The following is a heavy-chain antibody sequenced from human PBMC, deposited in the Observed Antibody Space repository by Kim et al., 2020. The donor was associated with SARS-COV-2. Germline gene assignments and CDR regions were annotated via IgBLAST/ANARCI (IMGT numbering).Heavy chain of an antibody. CDR2: ISSSGRTI. V-gene: IGHV3-48*02. J-gene: IGHJ4*02. CDR3: ARDFYGDYDPDS. D-gene: IGHD4-17*01. Sequence: GGSLRRSCAASGFTLSSYSMNWVRQAPGKGLEWVSYISSSGRTIYYADSVKGRFTISRDNAKNSLYLQMNSLRDEDTAVYYCARDFYGDYDPDSWGQGTLVTVSS. CDR1: GFTLSSYS.